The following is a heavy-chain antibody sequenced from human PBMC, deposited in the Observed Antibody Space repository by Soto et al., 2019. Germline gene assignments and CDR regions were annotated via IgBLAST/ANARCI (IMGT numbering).Heavy chain of an antibody. CDR3: SKGRSYYYYYGVDV. J-gene: IGHJ6*02. V-gene: IGHV3-23*01. CDR1: GLTFSSCA. CDR2: IIDSGGST. Sequence: EVQLLESGGGLVQPGGSLRLSCAASGLTFSSCAMGRVRQAPGKGLEWVSDIIDSGGSTYYADSVKGRFTISRDNSKSTLYLQMNSLRAEDTALYYCSKGRSYYYYYGVDVWGQGTTVTVSS.